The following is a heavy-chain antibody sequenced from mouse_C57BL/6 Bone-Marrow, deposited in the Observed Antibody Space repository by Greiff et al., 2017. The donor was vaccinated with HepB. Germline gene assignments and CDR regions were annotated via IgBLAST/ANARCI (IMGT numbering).Heavy chain of an antibody. D-gene: IGHD2-2*01. V-gene: IGHV5-9-1*02. J-gene: IGHJ3*01. CDR1: GFTFSSYA. CDR3: TRDLSTMVTSFAY. Sequence: EVHLVESGAGLVKPGGSLKLSCAASGFTFSSYAMSWVRQTPEKRLEWVAYISSGGDYIYYADTVKGRFTISRDNARNTLYLQMSSPKSEDTAMYYCTRDLSTMVTSFAYWGQGTLVTVSA. CDR2: ISSGGDYI.